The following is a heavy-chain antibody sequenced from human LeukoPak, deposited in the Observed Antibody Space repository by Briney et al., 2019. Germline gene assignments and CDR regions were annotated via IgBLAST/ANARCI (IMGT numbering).Heavy chain of an antibody. CDR2: ISWNSGSI. Sequence: GGSLRLSCAASGFTFDDYAMHWVRQAPGKGLEWVSGISWNSGSIGYADSVKGRFTISRDNAKNSLYLQMNSLRAEDTAVYYCAKDRYDFWSGFPPYWGQGTLVTVSS. V-gene: IGHV3-9*01. CDR1: GFTFDDYA. CDR3: AKDRYDFWSGFPPY. D-gene: IGHD3-3*01. J-gene: IGHJ4*02.